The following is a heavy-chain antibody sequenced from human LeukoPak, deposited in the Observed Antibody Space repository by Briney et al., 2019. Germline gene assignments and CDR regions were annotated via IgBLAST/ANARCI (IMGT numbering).Heavy chain of an antibody. V-gene: IGHV3-43*02. Sequence: PGGSLRLSCAASGVNLERYAMHWVRHRRGKGVEGVGVISADGKAAHADAVKGRFTVSRDNSKDSLSLQMSSLRDEDTALYYCATWAFYHDLDVWGQGTTVIVPS. D-gene: IGHD1-26*01. CDR2: ISADGKA. CDR3: ATWAFYHDLDV. J-gene: IGHJ6*02. CDR1: GVNLERYA.